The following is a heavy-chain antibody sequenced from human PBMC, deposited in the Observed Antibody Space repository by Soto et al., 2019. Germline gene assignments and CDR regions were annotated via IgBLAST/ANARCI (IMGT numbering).Heavy chain of an antibody. CDR1: EFNFSSYW. Sequence: GGSMRLCCAASEFNFSSYWMHWVRQAPGKGLVWVSRINSDGSSTSYADSVKGRFTISRDNAKNTLYLQMNSLRAEDTAVYYCARGPKVGDYYDSSGYYGRLMDFDYWGQGTLVTVSS. CDR2: INSDGSST. V-gene: IGHV3-74*01. D-gene: IGHD3-22*01. CDR3: ARGPKVGDYYDSSGYYGRLMDFDY. J-gene: IGHJ4*02.